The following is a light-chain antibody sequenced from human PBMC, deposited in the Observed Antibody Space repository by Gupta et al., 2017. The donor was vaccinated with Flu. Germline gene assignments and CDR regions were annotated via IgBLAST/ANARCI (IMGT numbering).Light chain of an antibody. J-gene: IGLJ3*02. V-gene: IGLV2-11*01. Sequence: QSALTQARSVSGSPGQSVTITCTGPTSDFATYNLVSWYQQRPGKAPKLLIFDANKRPSGVPDRFFGSTSGNTPSLIISGLQTEDEADYYCCAYAGYHNWVLGGATKLTVL. CDR1: TSDFATYNL. CDR3: CAYAGYHNWV. CDR2: DAN.